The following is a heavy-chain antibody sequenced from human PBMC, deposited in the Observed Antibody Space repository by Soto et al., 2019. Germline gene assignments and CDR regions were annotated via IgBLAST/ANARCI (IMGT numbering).Heavy chain of an antibody. J-gene: IGHJ4*02. CDR1: GFTFSGHW. Sequence: EVQLVESGGGLVQPGGSLRLSCAASGFTFSGHWMTWVRQAPGKGLEWVANIKQDGTEKHYLGSVRGRFTISRDNAKNSLYLQMDSLRAEDTAVYYCTRDQGITGTTGDFDYWGQGALVTVAS. D-gene: IGHD1-7*01. CDR2: IKQDGTEK. V-gene: IGHV3-7*05. CDR3: TRDQGITGTTGDFDY.